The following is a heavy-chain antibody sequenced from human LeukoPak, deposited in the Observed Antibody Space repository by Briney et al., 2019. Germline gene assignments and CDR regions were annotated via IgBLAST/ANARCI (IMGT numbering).Heavy chain of an antibody. V-gene: IGHV1-69*13. Sequence: ASVKVSCKASGGTFSSDAISWVRQAPGQGLEWMGEIIPIFGTANYALNFQGRVTVTADESSSTAYMELSSLGSEDTAVYYCARDEVYCSGGSCYLDYWGQGTLVTVSS. D-gene: IGHD2-15*01. J-gene: IGHJ4*02. CDR1: GGTFSSDA. CDR2: IIPIFGTA. CDR3: ARDEVYCSGGSCYLDY.